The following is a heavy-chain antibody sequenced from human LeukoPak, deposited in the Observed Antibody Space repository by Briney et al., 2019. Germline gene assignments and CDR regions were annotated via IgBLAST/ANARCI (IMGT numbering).Heavy chain of an antibody. D-gene: IGHD1-26*01. CDR2: IIPIFGTA. J-gene: IGHJ4*02. V-gene: IGHV1-69*06. CDR1: GGTFSSYA. Sequence: ASVKVSCKASGGTFSSYAISWVRQAPGQGLEWMGGIIPIFGTANYAQKFQGRVTITADKSTSTAYMELSSLSSEDTAVYYCARSSVGQPDDYCGQGTLVTVSS. CDR3: ARSSVGQPDDY.